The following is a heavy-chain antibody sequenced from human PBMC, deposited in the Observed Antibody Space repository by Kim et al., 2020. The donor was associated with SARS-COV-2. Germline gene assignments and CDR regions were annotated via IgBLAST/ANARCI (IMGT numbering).Heavy chain of an antibody. CDR3: TRGHRITIFEFYYGMDV. J-gene: IGHJ6*02. CDR1: GFTFGDYA. V-gene: IGHV3-49*03. Sequence: GGSLRLSCTASGFTFGDYAMSWFRQAPGKGLEWVGFIRSKAYGGTTEYAASVKGRFTISRDDSKSIAYLQMNSLKTEDTAVYYCTRGHRITIFEFYYGMDVWGQGTTVTVSS. D-gene: IGHD3-3*01. CDR2: IRSKAYGGTT.